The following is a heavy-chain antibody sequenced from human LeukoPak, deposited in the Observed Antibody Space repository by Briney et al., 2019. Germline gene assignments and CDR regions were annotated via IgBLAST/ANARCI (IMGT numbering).Heavy chain of an antibody. D-gene: IGHD6-19*01. CDR3: ARDHPSSGWPYYYYYYYMDV. CDR1: GGSISSYY. J-gene: IGHJ6*03. V-gene: IGHV4-4*07. CDR2: IYTSGST. Sequence: SETLSLTCTVSGGSISSYYWSWIRQPAGKGLEWIGRIYTSGSTNYNPSLKSRVTMSVDTSKNQFSLKLSSVTAADTAVYYCARDHPSSGWPYYYYYYYMDVWGKGTTVTISS.